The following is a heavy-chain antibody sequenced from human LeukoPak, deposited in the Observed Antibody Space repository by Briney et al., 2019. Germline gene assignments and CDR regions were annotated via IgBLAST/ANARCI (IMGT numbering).Heavy chain of an antibody. CDR1: GFTFSSYA. Sequence: PGGSLRLSCAASGFTFSSYAMSWVRQAPGKGLEWVSAISGSGGSTYYADSVKGRFTISRDNSKNMLYLQMNSLRAEDTAVYYCAKWHYYDSSGPFDYWGQGTLVTVSS. V-gene: IGHV3-23*01. J-gene: IGHJ4*02. D-gene: IGHD3-22*01. CDR2: ISGSGGST. CDR3: AKWHYYDSSGPFDY.